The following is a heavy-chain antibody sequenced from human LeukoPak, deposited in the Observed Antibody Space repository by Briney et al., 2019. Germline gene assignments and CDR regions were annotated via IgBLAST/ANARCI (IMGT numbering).Heavy chain of an antibody. CDR2: ISYDGSNK. CDR3: AKSPYCSSTSCLLRDWFDP. J-gene: IGHJ5*02. V-gene: IGHV3-30*18. Sequence: GGSLRLSCAASGFTFSSYGMHWVRQGPGKGLEWVAVISYDGSNKYYADSVKGRFTISRDNSKNTLYLQMNSLRAEDTAVYYCAKSPYCSSTSCLLRDWFDPWGQGTLVTVSS. CDR1: GFTFSSYG. D-gene: IGHD2-2*01.